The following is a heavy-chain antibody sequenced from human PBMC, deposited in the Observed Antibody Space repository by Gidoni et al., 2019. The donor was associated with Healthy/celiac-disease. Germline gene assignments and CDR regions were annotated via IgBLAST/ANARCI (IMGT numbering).Heavy chain of an antibody. D-gene: IGHD3-10*01. V-gene: IGHV3-23*01. CDR3: AKDRYYYGSRYGYFDY. J-gene: IGHJ4*02. Sequence: GRFTISRDNSKNTLYLQMNSLRAEDTAVYYCAKDRYYYGSRYGYFDYWGQGTLVTVSS.